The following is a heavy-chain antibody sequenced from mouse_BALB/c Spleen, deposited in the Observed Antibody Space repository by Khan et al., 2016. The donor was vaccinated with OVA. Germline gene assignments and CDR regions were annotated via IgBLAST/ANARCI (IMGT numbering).Heavy chain of an antibody. D-gene: IGHD1-1*01. CDR2: IDPYNGGT. CDR3: SLLRVYFDY. Sequence: VQLQQPGPELVKPGASLKMSCKASDFSFTGYTMNWLKQSHGKNLEWIGLIDPYNGGTSYNQKFMGKATLTVDKSSSTAYMELLSLTSEDSAVYYCSLLRVYFDYWGQGTTLTVSS. J-gene: IGHJ2*01. V-gene: IGHV1-34*01. CDR1: DFSFTGYT.